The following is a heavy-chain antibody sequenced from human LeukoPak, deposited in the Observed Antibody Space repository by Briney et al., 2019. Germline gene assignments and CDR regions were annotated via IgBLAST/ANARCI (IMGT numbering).Heavy chain of an antibody. CDR2: IYTSGST. CDR1: GGSISSYY. V-gene: IGHV4-4*07. CDR3: ARDKTSSSSGNYCYGMDV. Sequence: NPSETLSLTCTVSGGSISSYYWSWIRQPAGKGLEWIGRIYTSGSTNYNPSLKSRVTMSVDTSKNQFSLKLSSVTAADTAVYYCARDKTSSSSGNYCYGMDVWGQGTTVTVSS. D-gene: IGHD6-13*01. J-gene: IGHJ6*02.